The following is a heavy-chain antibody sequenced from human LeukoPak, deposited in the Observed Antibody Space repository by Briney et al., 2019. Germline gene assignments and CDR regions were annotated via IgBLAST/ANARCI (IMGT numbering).Heavy chain of an antibody. CDR3: ARAPPTIGIDY. CDR1: GFTFSSYA. D-gene: IGHD1-1*01. V-gene: IGHV3-23*01. CDR2: ISGGVGST. Sequence: GGSLRLSCAASGFTFSSYAMSWVRQAPGKGLEWVSNISGGVGSTYYADSVKGRFTISRDNSKNTLYLQMNSLRVDDMGVYYCARAPPTIGIDYWGQGTLVIVSS. J-gene: IGHJ4*02.